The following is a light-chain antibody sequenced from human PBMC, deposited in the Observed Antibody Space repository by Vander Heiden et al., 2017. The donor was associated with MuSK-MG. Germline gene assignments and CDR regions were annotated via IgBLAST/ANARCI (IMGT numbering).Light chain of an antibody. V-gene: IGKV3-11*01. J-gene: IGKJ2*01. Sequence: IVLTQSPDTLSLSPGGRATLSCRASQSVSSNLAWYQQKPGQAPRLLIFDTSTRAAGIPARFGGSGYGTDFTLTINRREPGDSAVYYCQRRGNWPPNTFGQGTKLEI. CDR1: QSVSSN. CDR2: DTS. CDR3: QRRGNWPPNT.